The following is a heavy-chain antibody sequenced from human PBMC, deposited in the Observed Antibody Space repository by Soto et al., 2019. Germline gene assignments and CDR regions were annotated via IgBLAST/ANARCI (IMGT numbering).Heavy chain of an antibody. J-gene: IGHJ3*02. D-gene: IGHD3-3*01. CDR3: ARRSARDYDFWSGYLPTDAFDI. Sequence: SETLSLTCAVYGGSFSGYYWSWIRQPPGKGLEWIGEINHSGSTNYNPSLKSRVTISVDTSKNQFSLKLSSVTAADTAVYYCARRSARDYDFWSGYLPTDAFDIWGQGTMVTVSS. CDR1: GGSFSGYY. V-gene: IGHV4-34*01. CDR2: INHSGST.